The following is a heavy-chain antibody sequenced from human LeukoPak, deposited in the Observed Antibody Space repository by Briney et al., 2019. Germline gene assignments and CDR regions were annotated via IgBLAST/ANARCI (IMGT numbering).Heavy chain of an antibody. CDR3: ASAPLSTNWFDP. V-gene: IGHV4-61*02. CDR2: IYSSGST. J-gene: IGHJ5*02. CDR1: GGSISSGSYY. Sequence: SQTLSLTCTVSGGSISSGSYYWSWIRQPAGKGLEWIGRIYSSGSTNYNPSLKSRVTISVDHSKNQFSLNLSSVTAADTAVYYCASAPLSTNWFDPWGQGTLVTVSS.